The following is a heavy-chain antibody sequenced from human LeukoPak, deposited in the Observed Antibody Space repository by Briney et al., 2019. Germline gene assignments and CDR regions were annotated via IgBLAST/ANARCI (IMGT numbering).Heavy chain of an antibody. J-gene: IGHJ4*02. CDR3: ARDSGVGATAY. CDR2: IKQDGSEK. D-gene: IGHD1-26*01. Sequence: GGSLRLSCAASGFTFSSYWMSWVRQAPGKGLEWVANIKQDGSEKYYVDSVEGRFTISRDNAKNSLYLQMNSLRAEDTAVYYCARDSGVGATAYWGQGTLVTVSS. CDR1: GFTFSSYW. V-gene: IGHV3-7*01.